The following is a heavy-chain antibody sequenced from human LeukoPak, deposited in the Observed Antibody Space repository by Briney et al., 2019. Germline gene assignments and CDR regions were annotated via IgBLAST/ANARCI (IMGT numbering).Heavy chain of an antibody. CDR1: GGTFSSYA. V-gene: IGHV1-69*05. D-gene: IGHD2-2*02. J-gene: IGHJ4*02. CDR3: ARGGRVNDCSSTSCYRYYFDY. CDR2: IIPIFGTA. Sequence: SVKVSCKASGGTFSSYAISWVRQVPGQGLEWMGGIIPIFGTANYAQKFQGRVTITTDESTSTAYMELSSLRSEDTAVYYCARGGRVNDCSSTSCYRYYFDYWGQGTLVTVSS.